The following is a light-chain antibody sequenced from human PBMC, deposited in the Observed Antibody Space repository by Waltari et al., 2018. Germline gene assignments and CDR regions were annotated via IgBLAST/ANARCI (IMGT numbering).Light chain of an antibody. CDR2: DAS. Sequence: EVVLTQSPATLSLSPGERATLSCRASQSVSTDLAWYQHKPGQAPRLLIYDASNRATGIPARFSGSGSGTDFTLTISSLEPEDFAVYYCQQRTNWQLTFGGGTKVEIK. V-gene: IGKV3-11*01. CDR3: QQRTNWQLT. J-gene: IGKJ4*01. CDR1: QSVSTD.